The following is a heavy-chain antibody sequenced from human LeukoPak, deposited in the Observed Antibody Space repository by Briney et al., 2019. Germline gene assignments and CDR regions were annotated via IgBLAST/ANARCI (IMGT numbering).Heavy chain of an antibody. V-gene: IGHV3-30*02. CDR2: IQYDGSNK. D-gene: IGHD6-13*01. J-gene: IGHJ4*02. CDR3: AKRLAAANYYFDY. Sequence: GGSLRLSCSASGFTFSSNGMHWVRQAPGKGLEWVAFIQYDGSNKYYADSVKGRFTISRDNSKNTLYLQMNSLRAEDTAVYYCAKRLAAANYYFDYWGQGTLVTVSS. CDR1: GFTFSSNG.